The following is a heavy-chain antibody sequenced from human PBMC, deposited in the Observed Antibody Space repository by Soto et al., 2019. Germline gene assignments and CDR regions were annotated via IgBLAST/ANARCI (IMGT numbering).Heavy chain of an antibody. V-gene: IGHV3-23*01. D-gene: IGHD3-10*01. CDR2: ITDTGGDA. CDR1: GLTFGSRA. J-gene: IGHJ4*02. CDR3: ARGSTDSYPGSRIFDF. Sequence: EVQLLESGGDLKQPGGSLRLSCVASGLTFGSRAMSWVRQAPGEGLQWVSTITDTGGDAKYADSVRGRFVISRDNSKKTLYLQMPSLTAEDSAMYYCARGSTDSYPGSRIFDFWGRGTLVTVSS.